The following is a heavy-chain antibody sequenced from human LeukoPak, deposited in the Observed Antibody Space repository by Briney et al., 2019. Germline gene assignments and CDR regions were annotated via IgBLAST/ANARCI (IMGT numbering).Heavy chain of an antibody. V-gene: IGHV4-59*01. CDR2: IYYGGST. CDR1: GGSISSYY. J-gene: IGHJ4*02. D-gene: IGHD3-22*01. CDR3: ARGNYYYDSSGYLYYFDY. Sequence: SETLSLTCTVSGGSISSYYWSWIRQPPGKGLEWIGYIYYGGSTNYNPSLKSRVTISVDTSKNQFSLKLSSVTAADTAVYYCARGNYYYDSSGYLYYFDYWGQGTLVTVSS.